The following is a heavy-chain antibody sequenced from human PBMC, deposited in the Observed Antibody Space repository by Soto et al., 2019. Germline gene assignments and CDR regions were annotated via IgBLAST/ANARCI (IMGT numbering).Heavy chain of an antibody. V-gene: IGHV4-59*08. CDR2: IHYSGNT. CDR1: GGSISNYY. Sequence: SETLSLTCTVSGGSISNYYWSWIRQPPGKGLEWIGYIHYSGNTKYNPSLKSRVTISSDTSKNQFSLKLTSMTAADTAVYYCARGPYYDILTGYHHFDYWGQGTLVTVSS. CDR3: ARGPYYDILTGYHHFDY. D-gene: IGHD3-9*01. J-gene: IGHJ4*02.